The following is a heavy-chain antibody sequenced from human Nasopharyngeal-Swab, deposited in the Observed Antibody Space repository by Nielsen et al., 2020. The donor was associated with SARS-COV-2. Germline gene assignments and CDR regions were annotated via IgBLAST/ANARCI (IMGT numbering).Heavy chain of an antibody. CDR3: AKSSSLYYDFWSGYGGWFDP. Sequence: GESLKISCAASGFTFSSYAMSWVRQAPGKGLEWVSAINGSGGSTYYADSVKGRFTISRDNSKNTLYLQMNSLRAEDTAVYYCAKSSSLYYDFWSGYGGWFDPWGQGTLVTVSS. D-gene: IGHD3-3*01. CDR2: INGSGGST. CDR1: GFTFSSYA. J-gene: IGHJ5*02. V-gene: IGHV3-23*01.